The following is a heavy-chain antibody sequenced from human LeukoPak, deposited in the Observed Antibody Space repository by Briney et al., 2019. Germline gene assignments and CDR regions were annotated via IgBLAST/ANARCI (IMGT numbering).Heavy chain of an antibody. CDR1: GFTFSTYA. D-gene: IGHD1-14*01. J-gene: IGHJ4*02. V-gene: IGHV3-30*18. CDR2: ISFDGSNR. Sequence: GGSLRLSCAASGFTFSTYATHWVRQAPGKGLEWVAVISFDGSNRYYAASVEGRFTISRDNSKDTLYLHINSLRAEDTAVYYCVKDNPLDYWGQGTLVIVSS. CDR3: VKDNPLDY.